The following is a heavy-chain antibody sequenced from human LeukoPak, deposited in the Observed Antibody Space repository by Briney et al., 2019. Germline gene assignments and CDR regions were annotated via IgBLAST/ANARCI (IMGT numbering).Heavy chain of an antibody. D-gene: IGHD2-15*01. J-gene: IGHJ4*02. CDR3: ARHIRWVVAATGTFDY. Sequence: NPSETLSLTCAVYGGSFSGYYWSRIRQPPGKGLEWIGEINHSGSTNYNPSLKSRVTISVDTSKNQFSLKLSSVTAADTAVYYCARHIRWVVAATGTFDYWGQGTLVTVSS. V-gene: IGHV4-34*01. CDR2: INHSGST. CDR1: GGSFSGYY.